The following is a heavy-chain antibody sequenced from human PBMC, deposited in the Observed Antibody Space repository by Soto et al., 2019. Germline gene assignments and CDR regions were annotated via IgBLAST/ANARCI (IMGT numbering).Heavy chain of an antibody. CDR1: GLTFRTYA. CDR3: ARGMDTAKAGD. D-gene: IGHD5-18*01. J-gene: IGHJ4*02. V-gene: IGHV3-23*01. CDR2: ISGSGGST. Sequence: GGSLRLSCAAPGLTFRTYAMTWVRQAPGKGLEWVSIISGSGGSTYYADSVKGRFTVSRDNSKNTLYVQMNSLRAEDTAVYYCARGMDTAKAGDWGQGTQVTVSS.